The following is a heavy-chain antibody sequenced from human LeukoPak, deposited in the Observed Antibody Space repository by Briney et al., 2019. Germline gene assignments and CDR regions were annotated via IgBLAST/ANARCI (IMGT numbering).Heavy chain of an antibody. CDR1: GVSISGYF. D-gene: IGHD2-15*01. CDR2: IYYTGAT. CDR3: ARHDPVGYYQHGMDV. V-gene: IGHV4-59*08. Sequence: SETLSLTCTVSGVSISGYFWSCLRQPPGQGLEFIGYIYYTGATLYNPSLKSRVTMSVDTSKNQFSLKLSSVTAADTAVYYCARHDPVGYYQHGMDVWGQGTTVTVSS. J-gene: IGHJ6*02.